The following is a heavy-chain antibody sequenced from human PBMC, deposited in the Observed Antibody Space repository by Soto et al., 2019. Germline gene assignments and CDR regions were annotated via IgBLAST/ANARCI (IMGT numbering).Heavy chain of an antibody. CDR3: AREMGSYYYDSSGYYDY. Sequence: GGSLRLSCAASGFTLNSFFMHWVRQVPGKGPVWVSRINGDGSFTSYADAVKGRFTISRDNAKNTLSLQMNSLRAEDTAVYYCAREMGSYYYDSSGYYDYWGQGTLVTVSS. V-gene: IGHV3-74*01. CDR2: INGDGSFT. CDR1: GFTLNSFF. D-gene: IGHD3-22*01. J-gene: IGHJ4*02.